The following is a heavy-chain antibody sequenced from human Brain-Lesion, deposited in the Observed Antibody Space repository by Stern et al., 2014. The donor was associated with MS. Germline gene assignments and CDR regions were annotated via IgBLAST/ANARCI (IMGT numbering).Heavy chain of an antibody. CDR1: GYIFTGYY. CDR3: ARDQRGITIFGVVTDYYYLGMDV. CDR2: INPNTGGT. J-gene: IGHJ6*02. V-gene: IGHV1-2*02. D-gene: IGHD3-3*01. Sequence: MQLVEYGAEVKKLGASVKVSCKTSGYIFTGYYIHWVRQAPGQGLEWMAWINPNTGGTKYAQKFQGRVAMSRDTSISTAYVELSSLTSDDTAVYYCARDQRGITIFGVVTDYYYLGMDVWGQGTTVTVSS.